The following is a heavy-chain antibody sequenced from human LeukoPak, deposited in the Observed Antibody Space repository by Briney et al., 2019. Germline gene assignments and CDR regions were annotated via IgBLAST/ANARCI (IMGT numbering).Heavy chain of an antibody. V-gene: IGHV1-69*05. CDR3: ASFPIAAAGTILHYYYYYMDV. Sequence: SVKVSCXASGYTFTSYGISWVRQAPGQGLEWMGGIIPIFGTANYAQKFQGRVTITTDESTSTAYMELSSLRSEDTAVYYCASFPIAAAGTILHYYYYYMDVWGKGTTVTVSS. J-gene: IGHJ6*03. D-gene: IGHD6-13*01. CDR1: GYTFTSYG. CDR2: IIPIFGTA.